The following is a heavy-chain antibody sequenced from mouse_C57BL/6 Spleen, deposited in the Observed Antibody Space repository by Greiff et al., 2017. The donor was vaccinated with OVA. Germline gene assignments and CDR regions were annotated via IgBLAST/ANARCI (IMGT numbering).Heavy chain of an antibody. CDR2: ILPGSGST. CDR3: AKGFDYYGSSYDYFDY. J-gene: IGHJ2*01. Sequence: QVQLQQSGAELMKPGASVKLSCKATGYTFTGYWIEWVKQRPGHGLEWIGEILPGSGSTNYNEKFKGKATFTADTSSNTAYMQLSSLTTEDSAIYYCAKGFDYYGSSYDYFDYWGQGTTLTVSS. V-gene: IGHV1-9*01. D-gene: IGHD1-1*01. CDR1: GYTFTGYW.